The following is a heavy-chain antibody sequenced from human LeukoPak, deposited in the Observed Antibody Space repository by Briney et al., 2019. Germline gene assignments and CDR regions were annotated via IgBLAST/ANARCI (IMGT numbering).Heavy chain of an antibody. J-gene: IGHJ3*02. V-gene: IGHV4-4*07. CDR1: GGSISSYY. CDR3: ARRGVGSTSAAFDI. Sequence: SETLSLTCTGSGGSISSYYWSWIRQPAGKGLEWIGRIYTSGTTHYNPSLKSRVTMSVDTSKNQFSLKLSSVTAADTAVYYCARRGVGSTSAAFDIWGQGTMVTVSS. D-gene: IGHD1-26*01. CDR2: IYTSGTT.